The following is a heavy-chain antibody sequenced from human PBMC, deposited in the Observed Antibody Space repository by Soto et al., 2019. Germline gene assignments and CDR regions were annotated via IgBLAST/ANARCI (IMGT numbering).Heavy chain of an antibody. V-gene: IGHV3-23*01. Sequence: EVQLLESGGGLVQPGGSLRLSCAASGFTFSSYAMTWVRQTPGQGLRWVSTVTAGGDNTYHADSVKGRFTISRDTSENTLYLQMNSLRVEDTAIYHCARLYTRAYDIWGQGKMVTVSS. CDR1: GFTFSSYA. CDR3: ARLYTRAYDI. D-gene: IGHD1-1*01. CDR2: VTAGGDNT. J-gene: IGHJ3*02.